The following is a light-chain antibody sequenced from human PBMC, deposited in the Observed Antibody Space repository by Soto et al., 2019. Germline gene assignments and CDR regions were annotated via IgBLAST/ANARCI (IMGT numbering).Light chain of an antibody. CDR1: QGIRND. V-gene: IGKV1-17*01. CDR2: AAA. J-gene: IGKJ4*01. Sequence: DIQMTQSPSSLSASVGDRVTITCRARQGIRNDLGWYQQKPGKAPTRLIYAAASSQSGVPSRFSGSGSGKDSTHIIGSLHPEDFATYYCLQHNSYPLLAFGGGTKVEI. CDR3: LQHNSYPLLA.